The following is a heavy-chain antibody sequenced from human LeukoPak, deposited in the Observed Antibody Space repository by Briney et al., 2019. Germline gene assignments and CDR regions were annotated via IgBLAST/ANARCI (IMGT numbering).Heavy chain of an antibody. Sequence: SGTLSLTCTVSGGSISSFYWSWIRQPPGKGLEWIGYMYYGGSPNYNPSLKSRVITSLDTSKKQFSLKLNSVTTADTAVYYCVTGRYSYGWYDHWGQGILVIVSS. D-gene: IGHD1-26*01. V-gene: IGHV4-59*13. CDR2: MYYGGSP. J-gene: IGHJ5*02. CDR3: VTGRYSYGWYDH. CDR1: GGSISSFY.